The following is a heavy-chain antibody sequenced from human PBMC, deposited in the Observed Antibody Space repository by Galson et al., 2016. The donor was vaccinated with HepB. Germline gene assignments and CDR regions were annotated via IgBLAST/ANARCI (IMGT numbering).Heavy chain of an antibody. CDR3: AREEDSGNYSYYGRDL. V-gene: IGHV3-11*04. CDR2: ISNGGGTTI. CDR1: GFTFSDYY. D-gene: IGHD1-26*01. Sequence: SLRLSCAASGFTFSDYYMTWIRQAPGKGLEWVAYISNGGGTTIYQSDSVKGRFTISRDNSKNSLYLQMNSLRAEDTAVYDCAREEDSGNYSYYGRDLWGQGTTVTVSS. J-gene: IGHJ6*02.